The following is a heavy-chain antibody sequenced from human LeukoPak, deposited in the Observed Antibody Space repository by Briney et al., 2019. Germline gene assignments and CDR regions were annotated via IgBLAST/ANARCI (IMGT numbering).Heavy chain of an antibody. CDR2: IRYDGSNK. CDR1: GFTFSSYG. Sequence: VGSLRLSCAASGFTFSSYGMHWVRQAPGKGLEWVAFIRYDGSNKYYADSVKGRFTISRDNSKNTLYLQMNSLRAEDTAVYYCAKTAGKQNWFDPWGQGTLVTVSS. J-gene: IGHJ5*02. D-gene: IGHD3-10*01. CDR3: AKTAGKQNWFDP. V-gene: IGHV3-30*02.